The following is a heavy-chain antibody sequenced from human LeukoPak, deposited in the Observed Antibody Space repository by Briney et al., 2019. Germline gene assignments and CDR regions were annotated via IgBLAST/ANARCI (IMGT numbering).Heavy chain of an antibody. Sequence: SETLSLTCTVSGGSISSYYWSWIRQPAGKGLEWIGRIYTSGSTNYNPSLKSRVTMSVDTSKNQFSLKLSSVTAADTAVYYCARVSGAGVGRYYYYYMDVWGKGTTVTVSS. V-gene: IGHV4-4*07. CDR3: ARVSGAGVGRYYYYYMDV. D-gene: IGHD3-10*01. J-gene: IGHJ6*03. CDR2: IYTSGST. CDR1: GGSISSYY.